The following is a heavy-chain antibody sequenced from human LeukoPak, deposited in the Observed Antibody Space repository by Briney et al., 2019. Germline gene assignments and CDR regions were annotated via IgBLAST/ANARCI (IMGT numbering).Heavy chain of an antibody. CDR2: IYNSGST. Sequence: GGSLRLSCAAFGLTVSSNHMNWVRQAPGKGLEWVSVIYNSGSTSYADSVKGRFTISRDISKNILYFQMNSLRAEDTAVYYCARGVAGGNWFDPWGQGTLVTVSS. CDR3: ARGVAGGNWFDP. D-gene: IGHD6-19*01. CDR1: GLTVSSNH. V-gene: IGHV3-53*01. J-gene: IGHJ5*02.